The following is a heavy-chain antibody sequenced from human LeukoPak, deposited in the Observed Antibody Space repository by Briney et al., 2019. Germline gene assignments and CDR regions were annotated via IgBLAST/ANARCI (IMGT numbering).Heavy chain of an antibody. J-gene: IGHJ5*02. D-gene: IGHD4-17*01. CDR2: ISGSGGST. V-gene: IGHV3-23*01. CDR3: AKALSGDYEHWFDP. Sequence: PGGSLRLSCAASGFTFSSYAMSWARQAPGKGLEWVSAISGSGGSTYYADSVKGRFTISRDNSKNTLYLQMNSLRAEDTAVYYCAKALSGDYEHWFDPWGQGTLVTVSS. CDR1: GFTFSSYA.